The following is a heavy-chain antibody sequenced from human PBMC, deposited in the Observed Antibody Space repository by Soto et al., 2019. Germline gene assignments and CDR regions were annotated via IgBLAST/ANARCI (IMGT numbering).Heavy chain of an antibody. J-gene: IGHJ5*02. Sequence: SETLSLTCTVSGGSISSYYWSWIRQPPGKGLEWIGYIYYSGSTNYNPSLKSRVTISVDTSKNQFSLKLSSVTAADTAVYYCASMVRDLNWFDPWGQGTLVTVSS. V-gene: IGHV4-59*01. CDR3: ASMVRDLNWFDP. CDR1: GGSISSYY. D-gene: IGHD3-10*01. CDR2: IYYSGST.